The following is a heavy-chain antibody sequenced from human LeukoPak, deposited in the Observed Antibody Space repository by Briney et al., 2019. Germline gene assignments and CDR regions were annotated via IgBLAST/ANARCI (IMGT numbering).Heavy chain of an antibody. D-gene: IGHD3-16*01. V-gene: IGHV4-59*01. J-gene: IGHJ2*01. CDR1: GGSISSYY. Sequence: PSETLSLTCTVSGGSISSYYWSWIRLPPGKGLEWIGYIYYSGSTNYNPSLKSRVTISVDTSKNQFSLKLSSVTAADTAVYYCARVPKGGYFDLWGRGTLVTVSS. CDR2: IYYSGST. CDR3: ARVPKGGYFDL.